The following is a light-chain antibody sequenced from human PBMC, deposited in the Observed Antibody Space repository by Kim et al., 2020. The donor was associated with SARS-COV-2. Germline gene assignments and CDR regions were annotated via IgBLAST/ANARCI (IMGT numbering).Light chain of an antibody. CDR3: QQYNNWPPT. CDR1: QSVSN. J-gene: IGKJ3*01. V-gene: IGKV3-15*01. Sequence: SVAPGESATLSCRASQSVSNLAWYQQKPGQAPRLLIYDASTRATGIPGRFSGSGYGTDFTLTISSLQSGDFAVYYCQQYNNWPPTIGPGTKVDIK. CDR2: DAS.